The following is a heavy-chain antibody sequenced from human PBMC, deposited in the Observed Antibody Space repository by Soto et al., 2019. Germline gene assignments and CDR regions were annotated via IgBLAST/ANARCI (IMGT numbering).Heavy chain of an antibody. CDR1: GFTFSSYA. V-gene: IGHV3-23*01. Sequence: GGSLRLSCAASGFTFSSYAMSWVRQAPGKGLEWVSAISGSGGSTYYADSVKGRFTISRDNSKNTLYLQMNSLRAEDTAVYYCAKRGDYDFWSGYYYYFDYWGQGTLVTVSS. CDR3: AKRGDYDFWSGYYYYFDY. CDR2: ISGSGGST. J-gene: IGHJ4*02. D-gene: IGHD3-3*01.